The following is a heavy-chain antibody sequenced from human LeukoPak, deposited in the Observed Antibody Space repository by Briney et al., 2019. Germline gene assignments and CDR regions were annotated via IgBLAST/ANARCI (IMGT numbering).Heavy chain of an antibody. Sequence: ASVKVSCKASGYTFTRYYMHWVRQAPGQGLEWMGWINPNSGGTNYAQKFQGRVTMTRDTSISTAYMELSRLRSDDTAVYYCAREPSHPGIAVAGTNWFDPWGQGTLVTVSS. CDR2: INPNSGGT. D-gene: IGHD6-19*01. CDR1: GYTFTRYY. V-gene: IGHV1-2*02. J-gene: IGHJ5*02. CDR3: AREPSHPGIAVAGTNWFDP.